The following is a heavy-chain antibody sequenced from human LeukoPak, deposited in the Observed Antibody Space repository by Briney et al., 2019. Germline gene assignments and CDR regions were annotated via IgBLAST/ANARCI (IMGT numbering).Heavy chain of an antibody. D-gene: IGHD2-15*01. Sequence: GGSLRLSCVASGFTFNNYGMTWVRQAPGKGLEWISGLSSGSGSPYYADSVKGRFTISRDNSKNTLFLQMNSLRAEDTATYYCTKVTSTGSCYQSDYWGQGTLVTVSS. V-gene: IGHV3-23*01. J-gene: IGHJ4*02. CDR1: GFTFNNYG. CDR2: LSSGSGSP. CDR3: TKVTSTGSCYQSDY.